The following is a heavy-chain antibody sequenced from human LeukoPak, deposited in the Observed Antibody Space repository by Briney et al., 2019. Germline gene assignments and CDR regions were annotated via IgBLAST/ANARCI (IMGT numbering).Heavy chain of an antibody. Sequence: GGSLRLSCAASTSMFSSYAMTWVRQAPGKGLQWSSTITGSGSRIYYADSVKGRFTRSRDNSKNTLHLQMNSLGAKDKAVYYCAGGEGAAGIYDAFDFWGQGTLVTVSS. CDR1: TSMFSSYA. CDR2: ITGSGSRI. J-gene: IGHJ3*01. V-gene: IGHV3-23*01. D-gene: IGHD6-13*01. CDR3: AGGEGAAGIYDAFDF.